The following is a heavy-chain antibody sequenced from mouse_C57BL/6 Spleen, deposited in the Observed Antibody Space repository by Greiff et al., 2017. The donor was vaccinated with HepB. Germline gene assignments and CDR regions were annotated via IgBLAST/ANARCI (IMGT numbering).Heavy chain of an antibody. CDR2: ISSGSSTI. CDR1: GFTFSDYG. D-gene: IGHD2-1*01. CDR3: ARGNGNYGYFDV. Sequence: EVMLVESGGGLVKPGGSLKLSCAASGFTFSDYGMHWVRQAPEKGLEWVAYISSGSSTIYYADTVKGRFTISRDNAKNTLFLQMTSLRSEDTAMYYCARGNGNYGYFDVWGTGTTVTVSS. J-gene: IGHJ1*03. V-gene: IGHV5-17*01.